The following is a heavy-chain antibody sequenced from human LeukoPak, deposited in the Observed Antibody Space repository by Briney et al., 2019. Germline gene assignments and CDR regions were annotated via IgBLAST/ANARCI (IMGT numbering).Heavy chain of an antibody. CDR3: ARGPYYYGRSAFDI. Sequence: SETLSLTCTVSGGSISSSSYYWGWIRQPPGKGLEWIGSIYYSGSTYYNPSLKSRVTISVDTSKNQFSLKLSSVTAADTAVYYCARGPYYYGRSAFDIWGQGTMVTVFS. J-gene: IGHJ3*02. D-gene: IGHD3-10*01. CDR1: GGSISSSSYY. CDR2: IYYSGST. V-gene: IGHV4-39*01.